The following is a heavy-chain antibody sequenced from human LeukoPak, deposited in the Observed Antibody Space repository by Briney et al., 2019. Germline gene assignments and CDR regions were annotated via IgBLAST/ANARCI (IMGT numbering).Heavy chain of an antibody. D-gene: IGHD1-14*01. CDR1: GFTFSGYW. CDR2: IKPDGGEQ. CDR3: AKVPRGHYFDL. V-gene: IGHV3-7*03. J-gene: IGHJ2*01. Sequence: PGGSLRLSCATSGFTFSGYWMSWVRQAPGKGLEWLANIKPDGGEQHYVDSVKGRFTISRDNSKNTLYLQMNSLRAEDTAVYYCAKVPRGHYFDLWGRGTLVTVSS.